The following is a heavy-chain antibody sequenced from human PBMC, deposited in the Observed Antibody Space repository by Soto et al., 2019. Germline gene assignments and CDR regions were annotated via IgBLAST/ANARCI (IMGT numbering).Heavy chain of an antibody. Sequence: PGEPLKITCKGSGERFSGYWITWVRQKPGKGLEWMGRIDPSDSQTYYSPSFRGHVTISVTKSITTVFLQWSSLRASDTAMYYCARQIYDSDTGPNFQYYFDSWGQGTPVTVSS. CDR2: IDPSDSQT. D-gene: IGHD3-22*01. V-gene: IGHV5-10-1*01. J-gene: IGHJ4*02. CDR3: ARQIYDSDTGPNFQYYFDS. CDR1: GERFSGYW.